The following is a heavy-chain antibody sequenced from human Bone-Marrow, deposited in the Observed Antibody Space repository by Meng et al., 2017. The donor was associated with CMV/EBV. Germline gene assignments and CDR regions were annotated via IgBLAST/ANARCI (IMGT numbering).Heavy chain of an antibody. D-gene: IGHD4-11*01. CDR1: GGSISSGGYY. CDR2: IYYSGST. J-gene: IGHJ4*02. CDR3: ARGGGYSNSGGVDY. Sequence: LRLSCTVSGGSISSGGYYWSWIRQHPGKGLEWIGYIYYSGSTYYNPSLKSRVTISVDTSKNQFSLKLSSVTAADTAVYYCARGGGYSNSGGVDYWGQGTLVTVSS. V-gene: IGHV4-31*03.